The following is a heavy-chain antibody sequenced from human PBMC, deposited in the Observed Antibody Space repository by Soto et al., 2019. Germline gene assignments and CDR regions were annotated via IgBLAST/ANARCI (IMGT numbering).Heavy chain of an antibody. CDR1: GFTFSSYA. CDR3: ATDILRYFDWPKNYYYYYGMDV. CDR2: ISYDGSNK. J-gene: IGHJ6*02. V-gene: IGHV3-30-3*01. Sequence: GGSLRLSCAASGFTFSSYAMHWVRQAPGKGLEWVAVISYDGSNKYYADSVKGRFTISRDNSKNTLYLQMNSLRAEDTAVYYCATDILRYFDWPKNYYYYYGMDVWGQGTTVTVSS. D-gene: IGHD3-9*01.